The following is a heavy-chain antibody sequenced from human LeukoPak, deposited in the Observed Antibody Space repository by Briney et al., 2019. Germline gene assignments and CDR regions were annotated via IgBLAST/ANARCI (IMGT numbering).Heavy chain of an antibody. D-gene: IGHD3-10*01. CDR1: GGSISSYY. CDR3: ASERFGEFDY. CDR2: IYYSGST. V-gene: IGHV4-59*01. J-gene: IGHJ4*02. Sequence: NPSETLSLTCTVSGGSISSYYWSWIRQPPGKGLEWIGYIYYSGSTNYNPSLKSRVTISVDTSKNQFSLKLSSVTAADTAVYYCASERFGEFDYWGQGTLVTVSS.